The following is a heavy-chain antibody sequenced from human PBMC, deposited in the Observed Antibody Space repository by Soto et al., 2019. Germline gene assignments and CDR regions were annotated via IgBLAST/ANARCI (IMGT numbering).Heavy chain of an antibody. Sequence: EVQLVESGGGLVQPGGSLRLSCAASGFTVSSNYMSWVRQAPGKGLEWVSVIYSGGSTYYADSVKGRFTISRDNSKNTLYLQMNSLRAEDTAVYYCARIDYYDSSGFDYWGQGTLVTVSS. V-gene: IGHV3-66*01. D-gene: IGHD3-22*01. CDR1: GFTVSSNY. CDR2: IYSGGST. J-gene: IGHJ4*02. CDR3: ARIDYYDSSGFDY.